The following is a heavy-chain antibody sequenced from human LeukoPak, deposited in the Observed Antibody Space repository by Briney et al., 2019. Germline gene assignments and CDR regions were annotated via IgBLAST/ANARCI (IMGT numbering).Heavy chain of an antibody. CDR3: ARGRYNPLGFGPSYYYYYGMDV. J-gene: IGHJ6*02. Sequence: ASVKVSCKASGGTFISYAISWVVQAPGQGLEWMGGIIPIFGRANYAQKVQGGVTITAEESTSTAYMELISLRSEDTAVYYCARGRYNPLGFGPSYYYYYGMDVWGQGTTVTVSS. D-gene: IGHD3-16*01. CDR2: IIPIFGRA. V-gene: IGHV1-69*13. CDR1: GGTFISYA.